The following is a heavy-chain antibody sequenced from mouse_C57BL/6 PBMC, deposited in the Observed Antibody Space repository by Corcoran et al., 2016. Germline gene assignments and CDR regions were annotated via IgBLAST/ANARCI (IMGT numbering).Heavy chain of an antibody. J-gene: IGHJ4*01. D-gene: IGHD1-1*01. CDR2: INPNNGGT. V-gene: IGHV1-26*01. CDR3: AREGYYGSRTRYAMDY. Sequence: EVQLQQSGPELVKPGASVKISCKASGYTFTDYYMNWVKQSHGKSLEWIGDINPNNGGTSYNQKFKGKATLTVDKSSSTAYMELRSLTSEDSAVYYCAREGYYGSRTRYAMDYWGQGTSVTVSS. CDR1: GYTFTDYY.